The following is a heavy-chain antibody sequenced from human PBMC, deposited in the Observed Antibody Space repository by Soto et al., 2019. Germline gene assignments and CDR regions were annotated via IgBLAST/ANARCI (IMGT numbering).Heavy chain of an antibody. CDR2: ISAYNGNT. Sequence: GASVKVSCKASGYTFTSYGISWVRQAPGQGLEWMGWISAYNGNTNYAQKLQGRVTMTTDTSTSTAYMELRSLRSDDTAVYYCARDPLRYFDWYIDYWGQGTLVTVSS. CDR1: GYTFTSYG. CDR3: ARDPLRYFDWYIDY. J-gene: IGHJ4*02. V-gene: IGHV1-18*01. D-gene: IGHD3-9*01.